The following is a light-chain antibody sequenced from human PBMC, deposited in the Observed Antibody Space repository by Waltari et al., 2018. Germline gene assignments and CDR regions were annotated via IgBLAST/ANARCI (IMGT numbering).Light chain of an antibody. CDR2: DEN. Sequence: QSVLTQPPSLSAAPGQKVTISCSGTSPNVGGNDVFWYQQFPGRAPRRLIYDENRRPSGIPDRFSGSKFATTASLAITGLQTGDEADYYCGTWDSGLAVWMFGGGTRLTVL. J-gene: IGLJ3*02. CDR1: SPNVGGND. V-gene: IGLV1-51*02. CDR3: GTWDSGLAVWM.